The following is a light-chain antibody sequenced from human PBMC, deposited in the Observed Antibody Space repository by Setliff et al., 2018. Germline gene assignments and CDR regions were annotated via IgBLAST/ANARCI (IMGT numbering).Light chain of an antibody. CDR3: SSYTSSSTYV. V-gene: IGLV2-14*03. J-gene: IGLJ1*01. CDR2: DVS. CDR1: SSDIGGYKY. Sequence: QSVLTQPASVSGSPGQSITISCTGTSSDIGGYKYVSWYQQHPGKAPKLMLNDVSNRPSGVSNRFSGSKSGNTASLTISGLQAEDEADYYCSSYTSSSTYVFGTGTKVTVL.